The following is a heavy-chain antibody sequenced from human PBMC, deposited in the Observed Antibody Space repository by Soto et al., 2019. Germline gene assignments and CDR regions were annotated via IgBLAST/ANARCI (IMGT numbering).Heavy chain of an antibody. CDR1: GFTVSSYG. D-gene: IGHD3-3*02. CDR2: INSDGSST. J-gene: IGHJ6*02. Sequence: XGCLRLSCAASGFTVSSYGMHWVRQAPGKGLVWVSRINSDGSSTSYADSVKGRFTISRDNAKNTLYLQMNSLRAEDTAVYYCAAFYYYYGMDVWGQGTTVTVSS. CDR3: AAFYYYYGMDV. V-gene: IGHV3-74*01.